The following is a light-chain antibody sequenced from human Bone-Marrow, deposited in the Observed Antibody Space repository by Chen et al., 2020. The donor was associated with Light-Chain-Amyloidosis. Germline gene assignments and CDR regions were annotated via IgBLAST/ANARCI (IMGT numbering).Light chain of an antibody. CDR3: SSYAGTYTWV. J-gene: IGLJ3*02. V-gene: IGLV2-11*01. Sequence: QSALTQPRSVSGSLGRSVTISCTGTSSDVGAYTYVSWSQQHPGKAPNLIIYDVNKRPSGVPDRFSGSQSGSTASLTISRLQADDESDYFCSSYAGTYTWVFGGGTKLTVL. CDR2: DVN. CDR1: SSDVGAYTY.